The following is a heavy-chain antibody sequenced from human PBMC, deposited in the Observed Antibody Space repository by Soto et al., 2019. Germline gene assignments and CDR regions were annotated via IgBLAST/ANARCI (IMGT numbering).Heavy chain of an antibody. J-gene: IGHJ4*02. CDR2: ISGSAGSP. V-gene: IGHV3-23*01. Sequence: EVQLLESGGGLVQPGGSLRLSCAASGFTFGSYAMSWVRQAPGRGLEWVSGISGSAGSPYYVDSVKGRFTISRDNSKNTLYLQMNSLRAEDTAVYYCAKDRSSISYYAFDYWGQGILVTVSS. CDR3: AKDRSSISYYAFDY. CDR1: GFTFGSYA. D-gene: IGHD2-2*01.